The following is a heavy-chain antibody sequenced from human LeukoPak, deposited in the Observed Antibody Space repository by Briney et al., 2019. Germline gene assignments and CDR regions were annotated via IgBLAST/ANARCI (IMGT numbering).Heavy chain of an antibody. CDR2: ISYDGSNK. D-gene: IGHD5-18*01. Sequence: GGSLRLSCAASGFTFSDYYMSWVRQAPGKGLEWVAVISYDGSNKYYADSVKGRFTISRDNSKNTLYLQMSSLRAEDTAVFYCARDSGIQLWFPGYWGQGTLVTVSS. V-gene: IGHV3-30*03. J-gene: IGHJ4*02. CDR1: GFTFSDYY. CDR3: ARDSGIQLWFPGY.